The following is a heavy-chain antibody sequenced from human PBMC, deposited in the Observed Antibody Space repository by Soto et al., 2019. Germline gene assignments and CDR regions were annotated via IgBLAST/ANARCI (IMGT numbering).Heavy chain of an antibody. CDR1: GYTFTSTG. D-gene: IGHD5-12*01. CDR2: ISTYNGKT. CDR3: VRVVDSTTGWFDP. J-gene: IGHJ5*02. Sequence: QVQLVQSGAEVKKPGASVKVSCKASGYTFTSTGISWVRQAPGQGLEWMGWISTYNGKTNYAQKFQGRVTMTTDTSTSTAYMDVRSLRSDDTAVYYCVRVVDSTTGWFDPWGQGTLVTVSS. V-gene: IGHV1-18*01.